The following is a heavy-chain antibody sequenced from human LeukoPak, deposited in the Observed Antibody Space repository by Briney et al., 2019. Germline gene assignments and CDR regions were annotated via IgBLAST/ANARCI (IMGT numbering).Heavy chain of an antibody. CDR2: INPNRGGT. J-gene: IGHJ3*02. CDR1: GYTFTGYY. CDR3: ARDRADLEYGDYWTIRDAFDI. V-gene: IGHV1-2*02. D-gene: IGHD4-17*01. Sequence: ASVKVSCKASGYTFTGYYMHWVRQAPGQGLEWMGWINPNRGGTNYAQKFQGRVTMTRDTSISTAYMELSRLRSDDTAVYYCARDRADLEYGDYWTIRDAFDIWGQGTMVTVSS.